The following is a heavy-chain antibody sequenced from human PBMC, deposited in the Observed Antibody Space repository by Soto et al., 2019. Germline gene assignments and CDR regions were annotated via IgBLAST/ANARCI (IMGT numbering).Heavy chain of an antibody. V-gene: IGHV3-74*01. D-gene: IGHD2-15*01. CDR1: GFTFSGYW. CDR3: THCSGESCHGGYFGMDV. J-gene: IGHJ6*02. CDR2: INSDGTTT. Sequence: LRLSCAGSGFTFSGYWMHWVRQSPGKGLVWVSRINSDGTTTAYADSVKGRFTISRDNSKNTLYLQMSSLRAEDTAVYYCTHCSGESCHGGYFGMDVWGQGTTVTVSS.